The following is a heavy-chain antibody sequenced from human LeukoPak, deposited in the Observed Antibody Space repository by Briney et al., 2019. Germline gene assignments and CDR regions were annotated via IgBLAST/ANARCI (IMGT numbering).Heavy chain of an antibody. J-gene: IGHJ6*02. D-gene: IGHD6-25*01. V-gene: IGHV1-46*01. CDR2: IDPSGGGT. Sequence: GASVKVSCKASGGTFSSYAISWVRQAPGQGLEWMGIIDPSGGGTSYAQKFQGRVTMTRDTSTSTVYMELSSLRSEDTAMYYCATWGSSGSPLPDMDVWGQGTTVSVSS. CDR1: GGTFSSYA. CDR3: ATWGSSGSPLPDMDV.